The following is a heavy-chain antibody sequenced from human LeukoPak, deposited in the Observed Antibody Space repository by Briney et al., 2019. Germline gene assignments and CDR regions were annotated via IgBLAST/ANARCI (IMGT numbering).Heavy chain of an antibody. J-gene: IGHJ4*02. Sequence: GGSLRLSCVASGFAFSTYGMHWVRQAPGKGLEWVAVISCDGSNKYYADSVKGRFTISRDNSKNTLYLQMNSLRAEDTAVYYCARGELAAADYWGQGTLVTVSS. D-gene: IGHD6-13*01. CDR3: ARGELAAADY. V-gene: IGHV3-30*03. CDR1: GFAFSTYG. CDR2: ISCDGSNK.